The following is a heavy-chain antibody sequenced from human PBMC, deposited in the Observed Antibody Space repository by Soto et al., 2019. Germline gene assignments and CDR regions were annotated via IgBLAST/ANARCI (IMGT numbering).Heavy chain of an antibody. Sequence: SVKVSCKASGGTFSNYAITCVLQSPLQWLDWMGGIIPVFGTANYAQKFQGRVTITADESTTTAYMGLSSLRSEDTAVYYRATPHAAVAGSPTELECDYWGQGNLVTVSA. CDR2: IIPVFGTA. J-gene: IGHJ4*02. CDR1: GGTFSNYA. CDR3: ATPHAAVAGSPTELECDY. D-gene: IGHD6-19*01. V-gene: IGHV1-69*13.